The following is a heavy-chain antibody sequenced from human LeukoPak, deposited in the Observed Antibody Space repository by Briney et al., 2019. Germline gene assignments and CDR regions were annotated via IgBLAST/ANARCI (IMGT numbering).Heavy chain of an antibody. V-gene: IGHV3-23*01. Sequence: GGSLRLSCAASGFIFSSYSMSWVRQAPGKGLEWVSAIGVSGGNTYYADSVKGRFTISRDNAKNTLYLQMNSLRAEDTALYYCARDANVVAATHDAFYIWGQGTMVTVSS. CDR1: GFIFSSYS. CDR3: ARDANVVAATHDAFYI. D-gene: IGHD2-15*01. J-gene: IGHJ3*02. CDR2: IGVSGGNT.